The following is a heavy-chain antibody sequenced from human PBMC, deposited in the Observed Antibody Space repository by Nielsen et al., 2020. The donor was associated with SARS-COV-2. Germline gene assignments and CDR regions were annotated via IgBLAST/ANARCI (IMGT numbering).Heavy chain of an antibody. V-gene: IGHV3-30-3*01. CDR1: GFTFSSYA. Sequence: GESLKISCAASGFTFSSYAMYWVRQAPGKGLEWVAVISYDGSNKYYADSVKGRFTISRDNSKNTLYLQMNSLRAEDTAVYYCARDKQSYSSGWYLGYWGQGTLVTVSS. J-gene: IGHJ4*02. CDR2: ISYDGSNK. D-gene: IGHD6-19*01. CDR3: ARDKQSYSSGWYLGY.